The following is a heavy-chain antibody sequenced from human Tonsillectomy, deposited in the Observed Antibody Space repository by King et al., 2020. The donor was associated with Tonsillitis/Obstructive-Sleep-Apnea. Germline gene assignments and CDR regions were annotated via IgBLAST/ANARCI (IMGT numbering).Heavy chain of an antibody. CDR3: ARPLLEWELLPLAFDI. D-gene: IGHD1-26*01. CDR1: GYSFTSYW. CDR2: IYPGDSDT. Sequence: QLVQSGAEVKKPGESLKISCKGSGYSFTSYWIGWVRQMPGKGLEWMGIIYPGDSDTRYSPSFQGQVTISADKSISTAYLQWSSLKASDTAMYYCARPLLEWELLPLAFDIWGQGTMVTVSS. V-gene: IGHV5-51*03. J-gene: IGHJ3*02.